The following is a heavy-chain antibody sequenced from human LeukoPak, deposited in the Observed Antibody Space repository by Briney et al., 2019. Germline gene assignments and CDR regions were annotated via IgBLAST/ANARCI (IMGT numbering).Heavy chain of an antibody. CDR3: AKDEGTSSNP. Sequence: PSETLSLTCSVSGASVSNFDWSWIRQSAAKGLEWIGQISNRGRTNYNPSLQGRVSMSLDTSSNEFSLKLTSVTAADTAIYYCAKDEGTSSNPWSHGTLVTVSS. D-gene: IGHD2-2*01. CDR2: ISNRGRT. J-gene: IGHJ5*02. CDR1: GASVSNFD. V-gene: IGHV4-4*07.